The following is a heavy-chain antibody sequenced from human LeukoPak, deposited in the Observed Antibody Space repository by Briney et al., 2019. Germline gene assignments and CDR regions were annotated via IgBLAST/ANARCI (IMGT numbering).Heavy chain of an antibody. J-gene: IGHJ4*02. CDR1: GFTFDDYA. D-gene: IGHD5-12*01. CDR2: ISWNSGSI. CDR3: AKARGGIYSGYDY. V-gene: IGHV3-9*01. Sequence: GRSLRLSCAASGFTFDDYAMHWVRQAPGKGLEWVSGISWNSGSIGYADSVKGRFTISRDNAKNSLYLQMNSLRAEDTALYYGAKARGGIYSGYDYWGQETLVTVSS.